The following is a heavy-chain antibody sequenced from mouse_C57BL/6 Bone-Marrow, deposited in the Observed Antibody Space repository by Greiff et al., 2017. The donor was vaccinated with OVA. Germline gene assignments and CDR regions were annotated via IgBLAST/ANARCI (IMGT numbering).Heavy chain of an antibody. J-gene: IGHJ4*01. CDR1: GYTFTSYW. V-gene: IGHV1-59*01. CDR2: IDPSDSYT. CDR3: ARWSYRGAMDY. D-gene: IGHD2-10*01. Sequence: QVQLQQPGAELVRPGTSVKLSCKASGYTFTSYWMHWVKQRPGQGLEWIGVIDPSDSYTNYNQKFKGKATLTVDTSSSTAYMQLSSLTSADSAVYYCARWSYRGAMDYWGQGTSVTVSS.